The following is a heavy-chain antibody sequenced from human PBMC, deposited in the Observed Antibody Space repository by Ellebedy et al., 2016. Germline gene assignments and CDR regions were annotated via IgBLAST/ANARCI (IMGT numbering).Heavy chain of an antibody. CDR1: GYIFNTFG. V-gene: IGHV1-18*01. Sequence: ASVKVSCXASGYIFNTFGISWVRQAPGQGLEWMGWISAYSGETNYAHKFQDRVTMTTDTSTSTAYMDLRSLRSDDTAVYYCARGYYDSSGYRLDYWGQGTLVTVSS. J-gene: IGHJ4*02. CDR2: ISAYSGET. D-gene: IGHD3-22*01. CDR3: ARGYYDSSGYRLDY.